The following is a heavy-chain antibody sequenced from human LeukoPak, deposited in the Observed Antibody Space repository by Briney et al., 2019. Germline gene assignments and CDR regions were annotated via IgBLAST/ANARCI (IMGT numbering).Heavy chain of an antibody. CDR1: GYTFTSYD. V-gene: IGHV1-8*01. D-gene: IGHD1-1*01. CDR2: MNPNSGNT. Sequence: ASVKVSCKASGYTFTSYDINWVRQATGQGLEWMGWMNPNSGNTGHAQKFQGRVTMTRDTSISTAYMELSSLRSEDTAVYHCARDRYPYGRDVWGQGTTVTVSS. CDR3: ARDRYPYGRDV. J-gene: IGHJ6*02.